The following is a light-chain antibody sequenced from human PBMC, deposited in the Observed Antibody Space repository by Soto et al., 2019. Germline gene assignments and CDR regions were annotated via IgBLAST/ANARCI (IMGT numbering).Light chain of an antibody. Sequence: QSVLTQPASVSGSPGQSITISCTGSSSDVGGYNYVSWYQQHPGKAPKIMIYEVSNRPSGVSNRFSGSKSGNTASLPISGLQAEDEADYYCSSNTNSNTRIFGGGTKLTVL. CDR1: SSDVGGYNY. J-gene: IGLJ2*01. CDR2: EVS. CDR3: SSNTNSNTRI. V-gene: IGLV2-14*01.